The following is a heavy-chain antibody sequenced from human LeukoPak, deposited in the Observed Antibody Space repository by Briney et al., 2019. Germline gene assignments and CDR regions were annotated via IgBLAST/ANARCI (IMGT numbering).Heavy chain of an antibody. Sequence: SENLSFTCTGYGCSISSGDCYWRWTRQPPGNGLEWIGYIYYSGSAYYNPSIMSRVTISVDTSKNQFSLKLSSVTAAETAVYYCASGGTGSGWSYYHYYRVVWRRGTAVTVSS. CDR1: GCSISSGDCY. CDR2: IYYSGSA. J-gene: IGHJ6*03. V-gene: IGHV4-30-4*08. CDR3: ASGGTGSGWSYYHYYRVV. D-gene: IGHD6-19*01.